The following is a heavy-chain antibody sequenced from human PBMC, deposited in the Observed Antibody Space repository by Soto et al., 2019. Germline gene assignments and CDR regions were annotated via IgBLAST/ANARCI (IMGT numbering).Heavy chain of an antibody. D-gene: IGHD2-15*01. CDR3: ARAYSDAFDI. V-gene: IGHV3-11*01. CDR1: GFPFSDYY. J-gene: IGHJ3*02. Sequence: QVQLVESGGGVVKPGGSLRLSCAASGFPFSDYYMTWIRQAPGKGLEWVSYIRSSGTGIYYPDSVKGRFTISKDNAKNSLYLQMSSLRAEDTAVYYCARAYSDAFDIWGQGTMVTVSS. CDR2: IRSSGTGI.